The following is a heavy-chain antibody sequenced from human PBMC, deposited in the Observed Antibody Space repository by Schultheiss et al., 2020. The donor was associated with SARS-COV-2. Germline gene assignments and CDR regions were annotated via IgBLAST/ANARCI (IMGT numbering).Heavy chain of an antibody. CDR3: ARSPGGGRFYP. CDR2: INHSGST. CDR1: GGSFSGYY. D-gene: IGHD3-16*01. J-gene: IGHJ5*02. Sequence: SETLSLTCAVYGGSFSGYYWSWIRQPPGKGLEWIGEINHSGSTNYNPSLKSRVTISVDTSKNQFSLKLSSVTAADTAVYYCARSPGGGRFYPWGQGTLVTVSS. V-gene: IGHV4-34*01.